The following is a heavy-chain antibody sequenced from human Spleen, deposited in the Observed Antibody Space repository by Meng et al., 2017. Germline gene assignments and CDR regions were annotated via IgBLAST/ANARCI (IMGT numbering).Heavy chain of an antibody. Sequence: QVQLKEWGAGLLKPSETLSLPCVVSGGSFSDYYWSWIRQPPGKGLEWIGEINHSGSTNYNPSLESRATISVDTSQNNLSLKLSSVTAADSAVYYCARGPTTMAHDFDYWGQGTLVTVSS. CDR2: INHSGST. D-gene: IGHD4-11*01. CDR3: ARGPTTMAHDFDY. V-gene: IGHV4-34*01. J-gene: IGHJ4*02. CDR1: GGSFSDYY.